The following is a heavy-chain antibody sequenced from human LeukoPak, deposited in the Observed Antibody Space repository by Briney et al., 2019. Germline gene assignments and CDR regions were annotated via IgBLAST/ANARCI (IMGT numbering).Heavy chain of an antibody. CDR3: ARGRYEQLIMDV. Sequence: SVKVSCKASGYTFTSYAMNWVRQAPGQGLEWMGGIIPIFGTANYAQKFQGRVTITADESTSTAYMELSSLRSEDTAVYYCARGRYEQLIMDVWGQGTTVTVSS. CDR1: GYTFTSYA. J-gene: IGHJ6*02. V-gene: IGHV1-69*13. CDR2: IIPIFGTA. D-gene: IGHD6-6*01.